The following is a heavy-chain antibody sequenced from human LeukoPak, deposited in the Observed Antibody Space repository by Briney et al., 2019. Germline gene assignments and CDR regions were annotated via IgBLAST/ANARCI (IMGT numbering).Heavy chain of an antibody. J-gene: IGHJ5*02. V-gene: IGHV3-21*01. D-gene: IGHD3-16*01. CDR3: ARDPTSAGWFDP. Sequence: GGSLRLSCEASGFTFSSYSMNWVRQAPGKGLEWVSSISSSSSYIYYADSVKGRFTISRDNAKNSLYLQMNSLRAEDTAVYYCARDPTSAGWFDPWGQGTLVTVSS. CDR2: ISSSSSYI. CDR1: GFTFSSYS.